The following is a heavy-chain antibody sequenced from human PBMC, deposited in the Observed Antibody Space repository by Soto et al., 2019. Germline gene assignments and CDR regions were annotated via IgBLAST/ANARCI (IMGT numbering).Heavy chain of an antibody. CDR1: GFTVSSDY. CDR3: ARVPGHRNGMSV. CDR2: IYSGGST. V-gene: IGHV3-66*01. Sequence: EVQLVESGGGLVQPGGSLRLSCAASGFTVSSDYMSWVRQAPGKGLEWVSVIYSGGSTYYADSVKGRFTISRDNSKNILYLQMNSLGAEDTAVYYCARVPGHRNGMSVWGQGTTVTVSS. J-gene: IGHJ6*02.